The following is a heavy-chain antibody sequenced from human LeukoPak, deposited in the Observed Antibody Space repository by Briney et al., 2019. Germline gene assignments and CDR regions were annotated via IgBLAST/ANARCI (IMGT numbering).Heavy chain of an antibody. CDR1: GFTFSSYG. V-gene: IGHV3-30*03. Sequence: GGSLRLSCAASGFTFSSYGMHWVRQAPGKGLEWVAATSYDERNKYYGDSVRGRFTISRDNSKNTLYLQMNSLRVEDTAVYHCARGWDNNDSSGYSAWGQGTLVTVSS. CDR2: TSYDERNK. J-gene: IGHJ4*02. CDR3: ARGWDNNDSSGYSA. D-gene: IGHD3-22*01.